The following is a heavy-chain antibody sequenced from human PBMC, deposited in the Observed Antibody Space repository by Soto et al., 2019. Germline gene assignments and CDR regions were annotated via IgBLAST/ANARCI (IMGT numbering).Heavy chain of an antibody. V-gene: IGHV3-33*01. D-gene: IGHD3-3*01. J-gene: IGHJ5*02. CDR3: AREDYDFWSGSLATRNWFDP. CDR2: IWYDGSNK. CDR1: GFTFSSYG. Sequence: PGGSLRLSCAASGFTFSSYGMHWVRQAPGKGLEWVAVIWYDGSNKYYADSVKGRFTISRDNSKNTLYLQMNSLRAEDTAVYYCAREDYDFWSGSLATRNWFDPRGQGTLVTVSS.